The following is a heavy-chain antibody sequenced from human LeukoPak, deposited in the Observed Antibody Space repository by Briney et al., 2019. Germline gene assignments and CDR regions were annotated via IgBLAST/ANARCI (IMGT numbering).Heavy chain of an antibody. CDR2: FDPEGGET. V-gene: IGHV1-24*01. CDR1: GYSLSDLS. D-gene: IGHD6-13*01. Sequence: ASVKVSCKVSGYSLSDLSIHWVRQAPGEGLEWMGGFDPEGGETLFAQKFQGRVTVTEDTASDTAYVEVSSLRFEDTAIYYCATDYSRRGGSWYGILAYWGQGTLVTVSS. J-gene: IGHJ4*02. CDR3: ATDYSRRGGSWYGILAY.